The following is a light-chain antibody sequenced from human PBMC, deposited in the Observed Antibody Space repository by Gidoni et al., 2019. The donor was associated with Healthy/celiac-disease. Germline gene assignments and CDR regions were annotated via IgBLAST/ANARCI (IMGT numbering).Light chain of an antibody. J-gene: IGKJ2*01. V-gene: IGKV3-11*01. CDR2: DAS. CDR3: QQRNSWPRT. CDR1: QSVNTY. Sequence: EIMLTQSPATLSLSPGERATLSCRASQSVNTYLVWYQQKPGQAPRLLIYDASKRATGIPARFSGGGSGTDFTLTISSLEPEDFAAYFCQQRNSWPRTFGQGTKLEIK.